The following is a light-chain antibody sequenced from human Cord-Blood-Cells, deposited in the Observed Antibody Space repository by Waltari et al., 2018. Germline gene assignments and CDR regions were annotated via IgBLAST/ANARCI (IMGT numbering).Light chain of an antibody. Sequence: DIQMTQSSSSLSAAVGDRVTITCKASQDISNYLNWYQQKPGKAPKLLIYDASNLETGVPSRFSGSGSGTDFTFTISSLQPEDIATYYCQQYDNLPYSFGQGTKLEIK. J-gene: IGKJ2*03. CDR3: QQYDNLPYS. CDR2: DAS. CDR1: QDISNY. V-gene: IGKV1-33*01.